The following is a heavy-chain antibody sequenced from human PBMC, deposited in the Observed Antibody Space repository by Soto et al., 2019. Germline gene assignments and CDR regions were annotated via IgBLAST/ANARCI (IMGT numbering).Heavy chain of an antibody. V-gene: IGHV1-18*01. CDR1: GYTFTSYG. CDR2: IIANNGKT. D-gene: IGHD6-13*01. Sequence: GASVKVSCKASGYTFTSYGISWVRQAPGQGLEWMGRIIANNGKTNYAQKFQGRVTITADTSTSTAYMELSSLRSEDTAVYYCARDSGEDGIAAAGTWVNWFDPWGQGTLVTVSS. J-gene: IGHJ5*02. CDR3: ARDSGEDGIAAAGTWVNWFDP.